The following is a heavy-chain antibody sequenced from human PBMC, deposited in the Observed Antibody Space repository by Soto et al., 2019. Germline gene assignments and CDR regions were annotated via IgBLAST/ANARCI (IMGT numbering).Heavy chain of an antibody. CDR1: GFSLSTSGVG. CDR3: AHIEAPYSSPPSYYFDY. J-gene: IGHJ4*02. CDR2: IYWNDDK. Sequence: QITLKESAPTLVKPTQTLTLTCTFSGFSLSTSGVGVGWIHQPPAKALEWLALIYWNDDKPYSPSLKSGLTSTKDTVKNQVVLTMTSIDPVDTATYYCAHIEAPYSSPPSYYFDYWGQGTLVTVSS. V-gene: IGHV2-5*01. D-gene: IGHD4-4*01.